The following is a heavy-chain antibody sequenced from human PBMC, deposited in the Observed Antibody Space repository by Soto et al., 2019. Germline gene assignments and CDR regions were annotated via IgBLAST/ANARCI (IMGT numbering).Heavy chain of an antibody. CDR2: IIPIFGTA. D-gene: IGHD2-21*02. CDR1: GGTFSSYA. CDR3: AARDCGGDCYLNRFDY. J-gene: IGHJ4*02. V-gene: IGHV1-69*13. Sequence: GASVKVSCKASGGTFSSYAISWVRQAPGQGLEWMGGIIPIFGTANYAQKFQGRVTITADESTSTAYMELSSLRSEDTAVYYCAARDCGGDCYLNRFDYWGQGTLVTVSS.